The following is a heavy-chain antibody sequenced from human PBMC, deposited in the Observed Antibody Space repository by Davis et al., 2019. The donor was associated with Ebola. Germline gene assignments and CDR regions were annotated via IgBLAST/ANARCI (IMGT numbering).Heavy chain of an antibody. Sequence: MPSETLSLTCTVSGGSISSGGYYWSWVRQHPGKGLEWIGYIYNSGDTFNNPSLQSRVTISADTSKNQFSLKLRSVTAADTAVYYCAVGLATVTTGWFDPWGQGTLVTVSS. V-gene: IGHV4-31*03. CDR2: IYNSGDT. CDR3: AVGLATVTTGWFDP. J-gene: IGHJ5*02. CDR1: GGSISSGGYY. D-gene: IGHD4-17*01.